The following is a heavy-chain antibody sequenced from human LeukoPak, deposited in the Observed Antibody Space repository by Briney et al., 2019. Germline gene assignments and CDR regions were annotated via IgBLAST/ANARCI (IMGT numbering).Heavy chain of an antibody. J-gene: IGHJ4*02. CDR3: AKTPVDFWSGFYTHFDY. CDR2: ISGSGGST. Sequence: GGSLRLSCAASGFTFSSYAMSWVRQAPGKGLEWVSGISGSGGSTYYADSVKGRFTISRDNSRNTLYLQMNSLRAEGTAVYYCAKTPVDFWSGFYTHFDYWGQGTLVTVSS. D-gene: IGHD3-3*01. V-gene: IGHV3-23*01. CDR1: GFTFSSYA.